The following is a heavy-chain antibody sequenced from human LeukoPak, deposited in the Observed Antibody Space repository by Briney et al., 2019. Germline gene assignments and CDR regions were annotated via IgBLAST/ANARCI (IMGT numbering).Heavy chain of an antibody. CDR2: IYSGGST. CDR3: ARDQTTGTTGYGMDV. V-gene: IGHV3-66*01. D-gene: IGHD4-17*01. CDR1: GFTVSSNY. J-gene: IGHJ6*02. Sequence: GGSLRLSCAASGFTVSSNYMSWVRQAPGKGLEWVSVIYSGGSTYYADSVKGRFTISRDNSKNTLYLQMNSLRAEDTAVYYCARDQTTGTTGYGMDVWGQGTTVTVSS.